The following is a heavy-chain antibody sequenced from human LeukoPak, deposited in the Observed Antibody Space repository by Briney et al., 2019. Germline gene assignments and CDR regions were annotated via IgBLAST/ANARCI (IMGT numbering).Heavy chain of an antibody. CDR2: IYYSGST. CDR1: GGSISSYY. J-gene: IGHJ6*02. CDR3: ARGGKGIAAWRDYYYYGMDV. D-gene: IGHD6-13*01. V-gene: IGHV4-59*01. Sequence: SETLSLTCTVSGGSISSYYWSWIRQPPGKGLEWIGYIYYSGSTNYNPSLKSRVTISVDTSKNQFSLKLSSVTAADTAVYYCARGGKGIAAWRDYYYYGMDVWGQGTTVTVSS.